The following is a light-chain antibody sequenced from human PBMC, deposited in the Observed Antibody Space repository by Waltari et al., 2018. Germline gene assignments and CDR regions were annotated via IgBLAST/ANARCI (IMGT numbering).Light chain of an antibody. CDR1: QSLRNNF. CDR2: DAS. CDR3: QQYGRSPLT. J-gene: IGKJ4*01. V-gene: IGKV3-20*01. Sequence: EILLTQSPGTLYLSPGARATLSCTAIQSLRNNFLVWYQQKPGQAPRLLIYDASRRATGIPDRFSGSGSGTDFTLTISRLEPEDFAVYFCQQYGRSPLTFGGGTKVEIK.